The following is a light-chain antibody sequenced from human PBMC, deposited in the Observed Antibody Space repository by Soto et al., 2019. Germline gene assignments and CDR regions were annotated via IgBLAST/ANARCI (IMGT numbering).Light chain of an antibody. CDR1: SSNIGSNY. CDR2: RNN. V-gene: IGLV1-47*01. Sequence: QSVLTQPPSASGTPGQTVTISCSGSSSNIGSNYVYWYQQLPGTAPKLLIYRNNQRPSGVPDRFSGSKSGTSASLAIRGLRSEDEADYYCAAWDDSLNGVVFGGGTKLTVL. J-gene: IGLJ2*01. CDR3: AAWDDSLNGVV.